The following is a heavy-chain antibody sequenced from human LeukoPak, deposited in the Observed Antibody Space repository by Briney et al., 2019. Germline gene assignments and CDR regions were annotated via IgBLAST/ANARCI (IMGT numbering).Heavy chain of an antibody. V-gene: IGHV4-38-2*02. CDR3: AGSYNWNYVDY. J-gene: IGHJ4*02. CDR1: GYSISSGYY. Sequence: PSETLSLTCTASGYSISSGYYWGWIRQPPGKGLEWIGSIYHSGSTYYNPSLKSRVTISVDTSKNQFSLKLSSVTAADTAVYYCAGSYNWNYVDYWGQGTLVTVSS. CDR2: IYHSGST. D-gene: IGHD1-20*01.